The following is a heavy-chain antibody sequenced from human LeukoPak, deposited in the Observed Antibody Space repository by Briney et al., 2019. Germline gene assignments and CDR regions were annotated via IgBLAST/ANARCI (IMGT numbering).Heavy chain of an antibody. CDR1: GGSFSGYY. V-gene: IGHV4-34*01. CDR3: AGGKQLLDY. D-gene: IGHD5-18*01. J-gene: IGHJ4*02. Sequence: SETLSLTCAVYGGSFSGYYWSWIRQPPGKGLEWIGEINHSGSTNYNPSLKSRVTISVDTSKNQFSLKLSSVTAADTAVYYCAGGKQLLDYWGQGTLVTVSS. CDR2: INHSGST.